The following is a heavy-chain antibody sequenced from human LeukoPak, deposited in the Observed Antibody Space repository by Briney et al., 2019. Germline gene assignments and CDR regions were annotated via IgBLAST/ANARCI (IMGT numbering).Heavy chain of an antibody. Sequence: ASVKVSCKASGYTFTGYYMHWVRQAPGQGLEWMGIINPSGGSTSYAQKFQGRVTMTRDMSTSTVYMELSGLRSEDTAVYYCARESWAIVDKTFDYWGQGTLVTVSS. CDR2: INPSGGST. CDR1: GYTFTGYY. D-gene: IGHD3-22*01. CDR3: ARESWAIVDKTFDY. V-gene: IGHV1-46*01. J-gene: IGHJ4*02.